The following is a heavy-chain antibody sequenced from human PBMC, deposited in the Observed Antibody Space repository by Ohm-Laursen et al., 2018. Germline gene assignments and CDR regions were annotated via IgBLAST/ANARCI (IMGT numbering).Heavy chain of an antibody. V-gene: IGHV3-21*01. CDR2: ISSSRSYI. CDR1: GFTLSSYS. J-gene: IGHJ4*02. D-gene: IGHD6-19*01. CDR3: ARIITVAGDDC. Sequence: SLRLSCAASGFTLSSYSMNWVRQAPGKGLEWVSSISSSRSYIYYADSVKGRSTISRDNAKNSLYLQMNSLRAEDTAVYYCARIITVAGDDCWGQGTLVTVSS.